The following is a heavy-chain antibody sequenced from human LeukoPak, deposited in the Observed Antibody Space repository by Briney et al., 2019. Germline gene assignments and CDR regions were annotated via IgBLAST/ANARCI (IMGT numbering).Heavy chain of an antibody. Sequence: TPGGSLRLSCAASGFTFSSYAMSWVRQAPGKGLEWVSSISSSSSYIYYADSVKGRFTISRDNAKNSLYLQMNSLRAEDTAVYYCARALGGSYDFDYWGQGTLVTVSS. CDR3: ARALGGSYDFDY. CDR1: GFTFSSYA. D-gene: IGHD1-26*01. V-gene: IGHV3-21*01. J-gene: IGHJ4*02. CDR2: ISSSSSYI.